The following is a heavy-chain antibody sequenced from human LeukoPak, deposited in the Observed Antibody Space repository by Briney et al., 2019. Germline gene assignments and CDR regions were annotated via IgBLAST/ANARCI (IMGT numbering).Heavy chain of an antibody. J-gene: IGHJ4*02. CDR1: GFSLSTSGVG. CDR3: AHYGDYRFMYYFDY. CDR2: IYWNDDN. Sequence: SGPTLVKPTQTLTLTCTFSGFSLSTSGVGVGWIRQPPGKALEWLALIYWNDDNRYSPSLKSRLTITKGTSKNQVVLKMTNMDPVDTATYYCAHYGDYRFMYYFDYWGQGTLVTVSS. D-gene: IGHD4-17*01. V-gene: IGHV2-5*01.